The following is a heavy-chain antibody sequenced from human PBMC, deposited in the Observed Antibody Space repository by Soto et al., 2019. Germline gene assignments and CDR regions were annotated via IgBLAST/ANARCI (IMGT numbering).Heavy chain of an antibody. CDR3: ARGLRSVLDY. Sequence: PGGSLRLSCVASGFIFSNFGMHWVRQAPGKGLEWVAVISSDEKIKQYADSVRGRFATSRDNSKNTLYLQMTSLRAEDTAIYYCARGLRSVLDYWGQGTLVTVSS. CDR1: GFIFSNFG. V-gene: IGHV3-33*01. CDR2: ISSDEKIK. J-gene: IGHJ4*02. D-gene: IGHD6-6*01.